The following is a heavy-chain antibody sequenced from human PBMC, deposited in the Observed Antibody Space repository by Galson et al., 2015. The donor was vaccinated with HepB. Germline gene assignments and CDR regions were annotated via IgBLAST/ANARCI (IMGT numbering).Heavy chain of an antibody. J-gene: IGHJ5*02. CDR2: IWYDGSNK. CDR3: AGGGPPGPLGSSWFDP. Sequence: SLRLSCAASGFTFSSYGMHWVRQAPGKGLEWVAVIWYDGSNKYYADSVKGRFTISRDNSKNTLYLQMNSLRAEDTAVYYCAGGGPPGPLGSSWFDPWGQGTLVTVSS. V-gene: IGHV3-33*01. D-gene: IGHD7-27*01. CDR1: GFTFSSYG.